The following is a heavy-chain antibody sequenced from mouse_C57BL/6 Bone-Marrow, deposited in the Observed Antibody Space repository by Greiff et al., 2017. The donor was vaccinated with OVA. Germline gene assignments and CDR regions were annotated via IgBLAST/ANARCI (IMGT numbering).Heavy chain of an antibody. V-gene: IGHV1-59*01. D-gene: IGHD2-2*01. Sequence: QVQLQQSGAELVRPGTSVKLSCKASGYTFTSYWMHWVKQRPGQGLEWIGVIDPSDSYTNYNQKFKGKATLTVDTSSSTAYMQLSSLTSEDSAVYYCLMVTRGWFAYWGQGTLVTVSA. CDR2: IDPSDSYT. J-gene: IGHJ3*01. CDR3: LMVTRGWFAY. CDR1: GYTFTSYW.